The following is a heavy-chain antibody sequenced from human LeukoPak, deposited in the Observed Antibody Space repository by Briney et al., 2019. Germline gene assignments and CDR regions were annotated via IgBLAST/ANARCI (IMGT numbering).Heavy chain of an antibody. Sequence: GASVKVSCKASGYTFTSYGISWVRQAPGQGLEWMGWMNPNSGNTGYAQKFQGRVTMTRNTSISTAYMELSSLRSEDTAVYYCARVPRNIAARLSYYYMDVWGKGTTVTVSS. CDR3: ARVPRNIAARLSYYYMDV. V-gene: IGHV1-8*02. J-gene: IGHJ6*03. CDR2: MNPNSGNT. CDR1: GYTFTSYG. D-gene: IGHD6-6*01.